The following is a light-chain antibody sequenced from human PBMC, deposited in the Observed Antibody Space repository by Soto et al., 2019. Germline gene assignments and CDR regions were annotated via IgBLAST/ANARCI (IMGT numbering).Light chain of an antibody. CDR3: SSFSSDSTPLV. Sequence: QSALTQPASVSGSPGQSISISCTGTSSDVGIYDYVSWYQHHPGKAPKLMVYEVTNRPSGVSNRFSGSKSGNTAPLTISGLQAEYEADYYSSSFSSDSTPLVFGGGTKLTVL. V-gene: IGLV2-14*01. CDR1: SSDVGIYDY. CDR2: EVT. J-gene: IGLJ2*01.